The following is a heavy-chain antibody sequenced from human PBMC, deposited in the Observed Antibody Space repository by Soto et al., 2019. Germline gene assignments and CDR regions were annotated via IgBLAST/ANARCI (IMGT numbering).Heavy chain of an antibody. Sequence: SETLSLTCTVSGGSINSSYWSWIRQPPGKGLEYIGYIQYRGRTNYNPSPRGRVTISGDPSQNQPSLKLSAVTAGEPAVYSLTRSGGDYEKSGYCGGDFHHWGRGTLVTVSS. CDR1: GGSINSSY. D-gene: IGHD3-22*01. CDR2: IQYRGRT. CDR3: TRSGGDYEKSGYCGGDFHH. J-gene: IGHJ1*01. V-gene: IGHV4-59*01.